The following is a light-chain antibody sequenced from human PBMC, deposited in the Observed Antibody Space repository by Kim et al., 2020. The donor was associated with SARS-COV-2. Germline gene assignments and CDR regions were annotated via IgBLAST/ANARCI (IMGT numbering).Light chain of an antibody. V-gene: IGLV6-57*03. Sequence: NFMLTQPHSVLESPGKTVTISCTRSSGSIVINYVQWYQQRPGSAPTTVIYEDDQRPSGVPDRFSGSIARSSNSASLTISGLKTEDEADYYCQSYDIFGGGTKVTVL. CDR1: SGSIVINY. J-gene: IGLJ2*01. CDR3: QSYDI. CDR2: EDD.